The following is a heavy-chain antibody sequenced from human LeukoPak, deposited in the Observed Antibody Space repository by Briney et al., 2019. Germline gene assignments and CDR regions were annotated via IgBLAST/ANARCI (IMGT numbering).Heavy chain of an antibody. CDR1: AFTFSDFG. CDR3: AKAGMTTVVRAFFDY. V-gene: IGHV3-30*18. D-gene: IGHD4-23*01. J-gene: IGHJ4*02. CDR2: ISYDGSNK. Sequence: GGSLRLSCADSAFTFSDFGMHWVRQAPGKGLEWVAVISYDGSNKYYADSVKGRFTISRDNSKNTLYLQMNSLRAEDTAVYYCAKAGMTTVVRAFFDYWGQGTLVTVSS.